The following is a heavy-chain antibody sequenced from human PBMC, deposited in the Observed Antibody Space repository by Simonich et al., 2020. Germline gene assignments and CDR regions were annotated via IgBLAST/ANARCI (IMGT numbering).Heavy chain of an antibody. CDR3: AREDLTGDAFDI. CDR1: GFTFSSYA. V-gene: IGHV3-30*07. Sequence: QVQLVESGGGVVQPGRSLRLSCAASGFTFSSYALHWVRQAPGKWLEWGAVISNDGSNKYDADSVKGRFTISRDNSKNTLYLQMNSLRAEDTAVYYCAREDLTGDAFDIWGQGTMVTVSS. J-gene: IGHJ3*02. CDR2: ISNDGSNK. D-gene: IGHD7-27*01.